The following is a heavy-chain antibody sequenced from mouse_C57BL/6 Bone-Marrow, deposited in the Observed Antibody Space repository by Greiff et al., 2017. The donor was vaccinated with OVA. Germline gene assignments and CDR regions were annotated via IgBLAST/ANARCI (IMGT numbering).Heavy chain of an antibody. Sequence: DVKLVESGGGLVKPGGSLKLSCAASGFTFSDYGMHWVRQAPEKGLEWVADTVKGRFTISRDNAKNTLFLQMTSLRSEDTAMYYCARDNYYSNYEGYFDVWGTGTTVTVSS. V-gene: IGHV5-17*01. CDR1: GFTFSDYG. D-gene: IGHD2-5*01. CDR3: ARDNYYSNYEGYFDV. J-gene: IGHJ1*03.